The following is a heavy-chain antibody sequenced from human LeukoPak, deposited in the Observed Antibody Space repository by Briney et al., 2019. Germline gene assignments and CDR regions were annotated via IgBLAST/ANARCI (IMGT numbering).Heavy chain of an antibody. CDR3: AKTNWNYLGGDY. CDR1: GFTFSSYA. D-gene: IGHD1-7*01. V-gene: IGHV3-23*01. CDR2: ISGSGGST. J-gene: IGHJ4*02. Sequence: GGSLRLSCAASGFTFSSYAMSWVRQAPGKGLEWVSAISGSGGSTYYADSVKGRFTNSRDNSKNTLYLQMNSLRAGDTAVYYCAKTNWNYLGGDYWGQGTLVTVSS.